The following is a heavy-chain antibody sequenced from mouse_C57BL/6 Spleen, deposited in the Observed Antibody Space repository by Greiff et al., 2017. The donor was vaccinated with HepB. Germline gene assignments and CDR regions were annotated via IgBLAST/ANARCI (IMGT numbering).Heavy chain of an antibody. CDR2: IYPGDGDT. Sequence: QVQLQQSGAELVKPGASVKISYKASGYTFSSYWMNWVKQRPGKGLEWIGQIYPGDGDTNYNGKFKGKATLTADKSSSTAYMQLSSLTSEDSAVYFCARADYGSSSGYFDVWGTGTTVTVSS. CDR3: ARADYGSSSGYFDV. V-gene: IGHV1-80*01. CDR1: GYTFSSYW. D-gene: IGHD1-1*01. J-gene: IGHJ1*03.